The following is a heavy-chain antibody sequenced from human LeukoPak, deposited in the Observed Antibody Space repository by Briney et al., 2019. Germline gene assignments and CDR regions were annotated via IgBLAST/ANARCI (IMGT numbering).Heavy chain of an antibody. CDR2: INHSGST. CDR1: GGSFSGYY. D-gene: IGHD2-2*01. Sequence: SETLSLTCAVYGGSFSGYYWSWIRQPPGKGLEWIGEINHSGSTNYNPSLKSRVTISVDTSKNQFSLRLSSVTAADTAVYYCARSSRSWSTFDNWGQGTLVTVSS. CDR3: ARSSRSWSTFDN. V-gene: IGHV4-34*01. J-gene: IGHJ4*02.